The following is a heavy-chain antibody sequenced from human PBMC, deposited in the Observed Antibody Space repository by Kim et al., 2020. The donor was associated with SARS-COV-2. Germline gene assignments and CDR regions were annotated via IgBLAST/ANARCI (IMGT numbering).Heavy chain of an antibody. V-gene: IGHV3-48*02. CDR1: GFTFSSYS. CDR3: ARESLGYYGSGSYYELDY. Sequence: GGSLRLSSAASGFTFSSYSMNWVRQAPGKGLEWVSYISSSSSTIYYADSVKGRFTISRDNAKNSLYLQMNSLRDEDTAVYYCARESLGYYGSGSYYELDYWGQGTLVTVSS. J-gene: IGHJ4*02. CDR2: ISSSSSTI. D-gene: IGHD3-10*01.